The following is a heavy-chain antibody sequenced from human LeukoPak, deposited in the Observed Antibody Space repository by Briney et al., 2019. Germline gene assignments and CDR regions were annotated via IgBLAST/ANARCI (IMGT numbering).Heavy chain of an antibody. CDR2: INPGGGGT. D-gene: IGHD5-12*01. V-gene: IGHV1-46*01. CDR1: GYTFTRHH. CDR3: ARDRELTVATIGNVGEFDY. J-gene: IGHJ4*02. Sequence: GASVKVSCKAFGYTFTRHHINWVRQAPGQGLEWMGIINPGGGGTYYPQQFQGRVNMTRDTSTNTVYMDLSSLRSEDTAVYYCARDRELTVATIGNVGEFDYWGQGTLVTVSS.